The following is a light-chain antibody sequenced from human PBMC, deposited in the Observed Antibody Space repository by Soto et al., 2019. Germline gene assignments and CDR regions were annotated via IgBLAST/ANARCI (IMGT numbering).Light chain of an antibody. V-gene: IGKV3-20*01. CDR1: QSVSSNY. CDR2: AAP. J-gene: IGKJ1*01. CDR3: QQYGSSRWT. Sequence: EIVLAQSPGTLSLSPGERATLSCRASQSVSSNYLAWYQQKPGQAPRLLIYAAPSRATGIPDRFSGSGSGTDFTLTISRLEPEDFAVYYCQQYGSSRWTFGQGAKVEV.